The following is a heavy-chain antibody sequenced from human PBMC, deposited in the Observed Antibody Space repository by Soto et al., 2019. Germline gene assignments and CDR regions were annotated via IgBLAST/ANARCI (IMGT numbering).Heavy chain of an antibody. V-gene: IGHV1-2*02. CDR2: INPNSGGT. Sequence: ASVKVSCKTSGYSFAGHYLHWVRQALGQGLDWMGWINPNSGGTIYAQKFQGRVTMTSDTSISTAYMVLTSLRSDDTAVYYCARDSHYDILTGYSRNAFDMWGRGTVVTVSS. CDR1: GYSFAGHY. CDR3: ARDSHYDILTGYSRNAFDM. D-gene: IGHD3-9*01. J-gene: IGHJ3*02.